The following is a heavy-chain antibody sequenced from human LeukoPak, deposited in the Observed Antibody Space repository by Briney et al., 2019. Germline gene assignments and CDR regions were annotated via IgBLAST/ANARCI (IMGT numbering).Heavy chain of an antibody. J-gene: IGHJ3*02. CDR3: AREALYCSSTSCYTVVWDDAFDI. V-gene: IGHV3-21*01. D-gene: IGHD2-2*02. CDR2: ISSSSYI. CDR1: GFTFSSYS. Sequence: GGSLRLSCAASGFTFSSYSMNWVRQAPGKGLEWVSSISSSSYIYYADSVKGRFTISRDNAKNSLYLQMNSLRAEDTAVYYCAREALYCSSTSCYTVVWDDAFDIWGQGTMVTVSS.